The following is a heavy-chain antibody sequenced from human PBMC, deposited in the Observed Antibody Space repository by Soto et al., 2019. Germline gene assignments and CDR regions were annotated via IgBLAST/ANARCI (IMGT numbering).Heavy chain of an antibody. J-gene: IGHJ4*02. D-gene: IGHD3-10*01. Sequence: QVQLQESGPGLVKPSQTLSLTCTVSGGSINSGGYYWSWIRQHPGKGLEWIGYIYNSGSTYYNPFLKRRVTISAATSKNQFSPKLSSVTAADTAVYCCARGITMVRGVIHTPYFDYWGQGTLVTVSS. V-gene: IGHV4-31*03. CDR3: ARGITMVRGVIHTPYFDY. CDR1: GGSINSGGYY. CDR2: IYNSGST.